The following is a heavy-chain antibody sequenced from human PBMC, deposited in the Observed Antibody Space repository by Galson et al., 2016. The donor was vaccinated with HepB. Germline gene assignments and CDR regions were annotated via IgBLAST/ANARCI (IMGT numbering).Heavy chain of an antibody. CDR3: ARVMVDYHYWSNKPKHYYSGMDV. CDR2: ISSSGSTI. CDR1: GITFSDSY. V-gene: IGHV3-11*01. D-gene: IGHD3-3*01. J-gene: IGHJ6*02. Sequence: SLRLSCAASGITFSDSYMTWIRQAPGKGLEWLSYISSSGSTIYYADSVKGRFTISRDNAKSSLYLQMNSLRAEDTAVYYCARVMVDYHYWSNKPKHYYSGMDVSGQGTTVTVSS.